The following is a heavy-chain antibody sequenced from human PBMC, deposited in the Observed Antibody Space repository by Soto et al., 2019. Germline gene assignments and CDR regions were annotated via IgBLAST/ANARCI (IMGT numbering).Heavy chain of an antibody. D-gene: IGHD3-22*01. J-gene: IGHJ4*02. CDR3: ARDYYDSSDYVFYFDY. V-gene: IGHV1-2*02. CDR2: INPNSGGT. CDR1: GYIFTGYY. Sequence: KVSCKASGYIFTGYYMHWVRQAPGQGLEWMGWINPNSGGTNYAQKFQGRVTMTRDTSISTAYMELSRLRSDDTAVYYCARDYYDSSDYVFYFDYWGQGTLVTVSS.